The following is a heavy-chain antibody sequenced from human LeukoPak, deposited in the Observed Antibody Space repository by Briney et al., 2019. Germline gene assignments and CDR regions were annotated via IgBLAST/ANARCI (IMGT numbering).Heavy chain of an antibody. D-gene: IGHD2-2*01. Sequence: RASVKVSLKASGYTFTNFGISWVRQAPGQGLEWMGWISAYNGDTNYAQKVQGRVTMTTDSSTSTAYMELRSLRSDDTAMYYCARDVHCSSTSCFVGLDNWGQGTLVTVSS. J-gene: IGHJ4*02. CDR2: ISAYNGDT. CDR1: GYTFTNFG. CDR3: ARDVHCSSTSCFVGLDN. V-gene: IGHV1-18*01.